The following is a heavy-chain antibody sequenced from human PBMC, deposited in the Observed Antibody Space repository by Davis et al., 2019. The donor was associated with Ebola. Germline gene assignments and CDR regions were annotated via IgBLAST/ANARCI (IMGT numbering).Heavy chain of an antibody. V-gene: IGHV4-39*01. D-gene: IGHD4-11*01. CDR2: IYYSGST. J-gene: IGHJ4*02. Sequence: PSETLSLTCTVSGGSISSSSYYWGWIRQPPGKGLEWTGSIYYSGSTYYNPSLKSRVTISVDTSKNQFSLKLSSVTAADTAVYYCARLEDYSNYVGYWGQGTLVIVSS. CDR1: GGSISSSSYY. CDR3: ARLEDYSNYVGY.